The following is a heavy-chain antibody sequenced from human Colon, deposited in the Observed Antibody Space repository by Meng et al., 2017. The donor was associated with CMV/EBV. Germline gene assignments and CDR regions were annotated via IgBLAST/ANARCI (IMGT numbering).Heavy chain of an antibody. CDR3: ARMALHWYFDL. J-gene: IGHJ2*01. CDR1: GDSISGRSYY. V-gene: IGHV4-39*07. D-gene: IGHD5-24*01. Sequence: QVHLQEPGPGLVKPSETLSLTCTVSGDSISGRSYYWGWFRQPPGKGLEWIASIYYTGNDYHNPSLKSRVTISIDTSNNQFSLRLTSVTAADTAVYYCARMALHWYFDLWGRGTLVTVSS. CDR2: IYYTGND.